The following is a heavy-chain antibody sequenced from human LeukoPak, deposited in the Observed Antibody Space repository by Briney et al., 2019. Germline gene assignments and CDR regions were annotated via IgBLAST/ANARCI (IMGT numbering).Heavy chain of an antibody. Sequence: PGRSLRLSSAAPGFTFSSSGMHRVCPAPGKGLEWVAVISYDGSKKYYADTPKGGFTISRDNSKNTLYLQMNRLRAEDTAVYYCAKDKDSGEPVAGPSFFDYWGQGTLVTVSS. J-gene: IGHJ4*02. V-gene: IGHV3-30*18. CDR1: GFTFSSSG. CDR3: AKDKDSGEPVAGPSFFDY. CDR2: ISYDGSKK. D-gene: IGHD6-19*01.